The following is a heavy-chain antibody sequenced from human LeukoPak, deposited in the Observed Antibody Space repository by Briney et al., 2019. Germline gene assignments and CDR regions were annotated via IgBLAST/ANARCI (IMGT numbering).Heavy chain of an antibody. CDR2: ISAYNGNT. J-gene: IGHJ5*02. Sequence: ASVKVSCKASGYTFTSYGISWVRQAPGQGLEWMGWISAYNGNTNYAQKLQGRVTMTTDTSTSTAYMELRSLRSDDTAVYYCARGSSITTCQRVGLCWFDPWGQGTLVTVSS. CDR1: GYTFTSYG. CDR3: ARGSSITTCQRVGLCWFDP. V-gene: IGHV1-18*01. D-gene: IGHD3-10*01.